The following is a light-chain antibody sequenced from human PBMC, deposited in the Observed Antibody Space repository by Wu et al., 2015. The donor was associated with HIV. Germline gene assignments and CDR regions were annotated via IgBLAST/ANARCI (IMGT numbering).Light chain of an antibody. CDR2: GAS. CDR3: QQYGNSPT. J-gene: IGKJ3*01. CDR1: QSVTNSY. V-gene: IGKV3-20*01. Sequence: EIVLTQSPGTLSLSPGERATLSCRASQSVTNSYLAWYQQKPGQAPRLLIYGASSWATGIPDRFSGGGSGTDFTLTIIRLEPEDFAVYYCQQYGNSPTFGPGTKVDIK.